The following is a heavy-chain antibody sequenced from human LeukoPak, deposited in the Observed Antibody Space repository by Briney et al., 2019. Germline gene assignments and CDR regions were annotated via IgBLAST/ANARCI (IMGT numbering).Heavy chain of an antibody. D-gene: IGHD3-16*01. J-gene: IGHJ4*02. Sequence: PGGSLRLSCAPSGFFFTNAWMDWVRQAPGKGLEWVGRIRSNPDGGTPDYAAPVKGRFTISRDDSRSTIYLHMSSLISEDTGVYYCVTVNDHVAYWGRGTPVTVSS. V-gene: IGHV3-15*01. CDR3: VTVNDHVAY. CDR1: GFFFTNAW. CDR2: IRSNPDGGTP.